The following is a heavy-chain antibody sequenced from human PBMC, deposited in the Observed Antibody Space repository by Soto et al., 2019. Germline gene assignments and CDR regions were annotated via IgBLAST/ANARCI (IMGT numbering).Heavy chain of an antibody. J-gene: IGHJ4*02. CDR3: AREARTTVTPGTLDY. D-gene: IGHD4-17*01. V-gene: IGHV1-18*01. CDR2: ISAYNGNT. Sequence: ASVKVSCKASGYTFTSYGISWVRQAPGQGLEWMGWISAYNGNTNYAQKLQGRVTMTTDTSTSTAYMELRSLRSDDTAVYYCAREARTTVTPGTLDYWGQGTLVTVSS. CDR1: GYTFTSYG.